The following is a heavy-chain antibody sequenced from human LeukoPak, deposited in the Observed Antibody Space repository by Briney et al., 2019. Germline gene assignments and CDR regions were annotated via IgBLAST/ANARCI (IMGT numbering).Heavy chain of an antibody. D-gene: IGHD3-10*01. V-gene: IGHV4-34*01. CDR3: ARGRGGYMVRGVVNDY. CDR1: GGSFSGYY. J-gene: IGHJ4*02. Sequence: SETLSLTCAVYGGSFSGYYWSWIRQPPGKGLEWIGEINHSGSTNYNPSLKSRVTISVETSNNKFSLKLSSVTAADTAVYYCARGRGGYMVRGVVNDYWGQGTLVTVSS. CDR2: INHSGST.